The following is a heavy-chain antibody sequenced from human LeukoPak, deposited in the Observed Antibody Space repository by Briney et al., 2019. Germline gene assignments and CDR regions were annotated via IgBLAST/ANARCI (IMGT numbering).Heavy chain of an antibody. Sequence: PSETLSLTCTVSGGSISSYYWSWIRKPPGTGLEWIGYIYYSGSTNYNPSLKRRVPISVDTSKNQFSLKLSSVTAADTAVYYCARLGEDRADYYMDVWGKGTTVTVSS. CDR3: ARLGEDRADYYMDV. V-gene: IGHV4-59*01. J-gene: IGHJ6*03. CDR1: GGSISSYY. D-gene: IGHD3-16*01. CDR2: IYYSGST.